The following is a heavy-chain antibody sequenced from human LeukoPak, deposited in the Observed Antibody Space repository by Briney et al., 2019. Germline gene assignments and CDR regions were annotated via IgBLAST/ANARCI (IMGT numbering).Heavy chain of an antibody. J-gene: IGHJ4*02. CDR3: ARGDQHRDDQHLIPQPYYFDY. V-gene: IGHV3-64*01. CDR2: ISENGDRT. D-gene: IGHD6-13*01. Sequence: GGSLRLSCAASEFTFSTYAMHWVRQAPGKGLEYVSAISENGDRTYYVNSVKGRFTISRDNSKNTMYLQMGSLGAEDTAVYYCARGDQHRDDQHLIPQPYYFDYWGQGTLVTVSS. CDR1: EFTFSTYA.